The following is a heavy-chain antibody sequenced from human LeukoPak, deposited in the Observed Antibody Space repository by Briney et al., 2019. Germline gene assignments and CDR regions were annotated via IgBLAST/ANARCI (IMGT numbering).Heavy chain of an antibody. V-gene: IGHV3-21*01. CDR1: GFTFSSYS. CDR2: ISSSSSYI. D-gene: IGHD3-9*01. CDR3: VTDILTGYYTDAFDI. Sequence: GGSLRLSCAASGFTFSSYSMNWVRQAPGKGLEWVSSISSSSSYIYYADSVKGRFTISRDNAKNSLYLQMNSLRAEDTAVCYCVTDILTGYYTDAFDIWGQGTMVTVSS. J-gene: IGHJ3*02.